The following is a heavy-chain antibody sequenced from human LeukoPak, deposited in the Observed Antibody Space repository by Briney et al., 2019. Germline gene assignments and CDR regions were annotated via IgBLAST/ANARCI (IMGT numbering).Heavy chain of an antibody. CDR1: GVSITGDEDF. CDR3: ARPLTGYQPDAFDI. V-gene: IGHV4-30-2*02. D-gene: IGHD5-12*01. Sequence: SETLSLTCSVSGVSITGDEDFWTWIRQPPGKGLELIGYVHHSGNRYYDSSLGSRLTISVDRSKNQFSLKLSSVTAADTAVYYCARPLTGYQPDAFDIWGQGTMVTVSS. CDR2: VHHSGNR. J-gene: IGHJ3*02.